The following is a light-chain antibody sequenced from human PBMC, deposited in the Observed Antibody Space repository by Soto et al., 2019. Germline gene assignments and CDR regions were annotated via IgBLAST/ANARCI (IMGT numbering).Light chain of an antibody. V-gene: IGKV3-11*01. J-gene: IGKJ5*01. Sequence: EIVLTQSPGTLSLSPGERATLSCRASQSVSSSYLAWYQQKPGQAHRLLIYDAYNRATGIPARFSGSGSGTDFTLTIRSLEPEDFAVYYCKQRSNWPPTVGQGTRLEIK. CDR2: DAY. CDR3: KQRSNWPPT. CDR1: QSVSSSY.